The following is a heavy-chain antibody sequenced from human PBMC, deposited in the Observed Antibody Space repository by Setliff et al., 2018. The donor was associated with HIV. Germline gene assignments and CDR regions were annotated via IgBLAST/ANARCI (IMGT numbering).Heavy chain of an antibody. V-gene: IGHV4-39*07. J-gene: IGHJ6*03. Sequence: ASETLSLTCSVSDGSMTSGSYYWGWIRQPPGKGLEWIGSVYYSGTTYYNPSLKSRVTISVDTSKNQFSLRLSSVTAADTAVYYCARDSANGKTANLNYLDVWGKGTTVTVSS. D-gene: IGHD2-8*01. CDR1: DGSMTSGSYY. CDR3: ARDSANGKTANLNYLDV. CDR2: VYYSGTT.